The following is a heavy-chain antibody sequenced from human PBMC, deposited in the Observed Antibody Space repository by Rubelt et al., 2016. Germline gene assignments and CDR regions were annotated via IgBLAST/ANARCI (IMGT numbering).Heavy chain of an antibody. V-gene: IGHV4-39*01. CDR2: IYYTGST. D-gene: IGHD1-26*01. J-gene: IGHJ5*02. CDR1: GGSLSSSSSY. Sequence: QLQLQESDPGLVKPSETLSLTCTVSGGSLSSSSSYWGWIRQPPGTGLEWIGTIYYTGSTYSNPSLKSRVTLPVDTSKNQFPLKLRSVTAADTAVYYCASSGSYRYNWFDPWGQGTLVTVSS. CDR3: ASSGSYRYNWFDP.